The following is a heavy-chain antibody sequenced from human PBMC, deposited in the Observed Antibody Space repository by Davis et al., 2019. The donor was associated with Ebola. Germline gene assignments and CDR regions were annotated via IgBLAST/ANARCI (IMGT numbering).Heavy chain of an antibody. Sequence: GESLKISCAASGFTFNTYAMNWVRQRAPGKGLEWVSSISGSGGRTYYADSVKGRFTISRDNSKNTLYLQMNSLRDEDTAVYYCAKQYYNFWSGYINWGQGTLVTVSS. J-gene: IGHJ4*02. CDR1: GFTFNTYA. V-gene: IGHV3-23*01. CDR2: ISGSGGRT. CDR3: AKQYYNFWSGYIN. D-gene: IGHD3-3*01.